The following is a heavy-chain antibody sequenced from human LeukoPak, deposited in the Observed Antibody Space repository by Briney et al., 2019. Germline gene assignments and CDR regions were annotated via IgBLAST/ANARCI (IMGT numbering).Heavy chain of an antibody. D-gene: IGHD2-21*01. J-gene: IGHJ4*02. Sequence: GGSLRLSRASSGFIFSSYALRWVRQPRGKGVEWVAGIIGSCGNTYYADSVKGRLTISRDNSKSTLYLQMNKLRAGDTAVYYCVKANCGSECYYYLVSWGQGTLVTVSS. CDR2: IIGSCGNT. V-gene: IGHV3-23*01. CDR1: GFIFSSYA. CDR3: VKANCGSECYYYLVS.